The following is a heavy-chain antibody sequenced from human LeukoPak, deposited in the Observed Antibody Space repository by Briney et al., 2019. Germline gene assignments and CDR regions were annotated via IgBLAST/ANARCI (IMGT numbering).Heavy chain of an antibody. J-gene: IGHJ6*02. CDR3: AKGFTIVVPYYYYGMDV. D-gene: IGHD2-2*01. CDR1: GFTFSSYA. Sequence: GGSLRLSCAASGFTFSSYAMSWVRQAPGKGLEWVSAISGSGGSTYYADSVKGRFTISRDNSKNTLYLQMNSLRAEDTAVYYCAKGFTIVVPYYYYGMDVWGQGTTVTVSS. CDR2: ISGSGGST. V-gene: IGHV3-23*01.